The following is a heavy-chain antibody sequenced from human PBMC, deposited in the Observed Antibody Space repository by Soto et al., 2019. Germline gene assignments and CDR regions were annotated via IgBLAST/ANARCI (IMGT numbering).Heavy chain of an antibody. CDR1: GYTLINYG. J-gene: IGHJ5*02. Sequence: QVQLVQSGAEVKKPGASVKVSCKASGYTLINYGISWVRQAPGQGLEWMGWINTYHGNTNYAKKFQGRVTITTATSTSTASTELRSLRSDDTAGSHCARAPVGPAWVAPWGQGTLVSVSS. V-gene: IGHV1-18*01. CDR2: INTYHGNT. CDR3: ARAPVGPAWVAP. D-gene: IGHD1-26*01.